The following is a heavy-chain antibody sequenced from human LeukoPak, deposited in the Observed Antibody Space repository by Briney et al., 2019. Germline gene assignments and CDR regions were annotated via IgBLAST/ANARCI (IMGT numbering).Heavy chain of an antibody. CDR1: GFTFSSYS. D-gene: IGHD3-10*01. V-gene: IGHV3-21*01. Sequence: GGSLRRSCAASGFTFSSYSRNWVRQAPGKGREGVSSISSSSSYIYYADSVKGRFTISRDNAKSSLYLQMNSLRAEDTAVYYCARDYYGSGSYYPQHFDYWGQGTLVTVSS. CDR2: ISSSSSYI. J-gene: IGHJ4*02. CDR3: ARDYYGSGSYYPQHFDY.